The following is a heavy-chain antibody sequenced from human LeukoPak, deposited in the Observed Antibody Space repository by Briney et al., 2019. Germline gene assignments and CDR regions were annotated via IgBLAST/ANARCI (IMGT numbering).Heavy chain of an antibody. Sequence: LRLSCAASGFTFSTYEMHWVRQAPGKGLEWIGSIFYSGSTYYNPSLKSRVTISVDTSKNQFSLKLSSVTAADTAVYYCARHNTAAEYFDYWGQGTLVTVSS. CDR2: IFYSGST. J-gene: IGHJ4*02. D-gene: IGHD6-25*01. CDR1: GFTFSTYE. V-gene: IGHV4-39*01. CDR3: ARHNTAAEYFDY.